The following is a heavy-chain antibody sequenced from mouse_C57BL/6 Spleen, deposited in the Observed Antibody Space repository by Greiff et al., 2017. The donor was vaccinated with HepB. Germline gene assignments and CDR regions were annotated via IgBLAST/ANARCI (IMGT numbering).Heavy chain of an antibody. CDR1: GYTFTSYG. V-gene: IGHV1-81*01. Sequence: QVQLQQSGAELARPGASVKLSCKASGYTFTSYGISWVKQRTGQGLEWIGEIYPRSGNTYYNEKFKGKATLTADKSSSKAYMELRSLTSEDSAVYFCAYSTMVTTPSFAYWGQGTLVTVSA. CDR2: IYPRSGNT. J-gene: IGHJ3*01. CDR3: AYSTMVTTPSFAY. D-gene: IGHD2-2*01.